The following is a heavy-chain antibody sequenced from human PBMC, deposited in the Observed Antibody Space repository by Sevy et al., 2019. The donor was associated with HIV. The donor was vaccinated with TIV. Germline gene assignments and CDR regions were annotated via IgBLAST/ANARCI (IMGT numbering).Heavy chain of an antibody. CDR2: ISWNSGSI. CDR1: GFTFDDYA. CDR3: ARVKWLVRDGMDV. V-gene: IGHV3-9*01. Sequence: GGSLRLSCAASGFTFDDYAMHWVRQAPGKGLEWVSGISWNSGSIGYADSVKGRFTISRDNSKNTLYLQMNSLRAEDTAVYYCARVKWLVRDGMDVWGQGTTVTVS. D-gene: IGHD6-19*01. J-gene: IGHJ6*02.